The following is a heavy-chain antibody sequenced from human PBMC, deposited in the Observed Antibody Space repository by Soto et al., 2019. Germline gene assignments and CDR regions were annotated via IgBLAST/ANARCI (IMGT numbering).Heavy chain of an antibody. V-gene: IGHV1-69*12. D-gene: IGHD5-18*01. CDR1: GGTFSTYA. CDR3: ASGIQLWLRRINNGYSG. CDR2: IIPMFGTA. J-gene: IGHJ4*02. Sequence: QVQLVQSGAEVKKPESSVKVSCKAPGGTFSTYAISWVRQAPGQGPEWMGGIIPMFGTANYAQRFQDRVTITADESTNTVYMELSRLRSEDTAVYFCASGIQLWLRRINNGYSGWGQGTLVTVSS.